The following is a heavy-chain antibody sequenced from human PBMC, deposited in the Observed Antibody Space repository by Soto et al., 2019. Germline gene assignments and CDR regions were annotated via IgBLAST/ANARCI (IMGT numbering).Heavy chain of an antibody. CDR1: GGSINNHY. V-gene: IGHV4-59*06. D-gene: IGHD2-2*02. Sequence: PSETLSLTCTVSGGSINNHYWSWIRQPPGKGLEWIGYIYYSGSTYYNPSLKSRVTISVDTSKNQFSLKLSSVTAADTAVYYCASVVVPAAIGAFDIWGQGTMVTVSS. CDR3: ASVVVPAAIGAFDI. J-gene: IGHJ3*02. CDR2: IYYSGST.